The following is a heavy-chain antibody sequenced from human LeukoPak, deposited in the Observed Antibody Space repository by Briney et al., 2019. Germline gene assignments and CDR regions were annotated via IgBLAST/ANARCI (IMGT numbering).Heavy chain of an antibody. CDR2: INPNSGGT. D-gene: IGHD1-26*01. Sequence: GASVKVSCKASGYTFTGYYMHWVRQAPGQGLEWMGWINPNSGGTNYAQKFQGRVTMTRDTSISTAYMELSRLRSDDTAVYYCASGSSIVGATRPFDYWGQGTLVTVSS. CDR1: GYTFTGYY. CDR3: ASGSSIVGATRPFDY. J-gene: IGHJ4*02. V-gene: IGHV1-2*02.